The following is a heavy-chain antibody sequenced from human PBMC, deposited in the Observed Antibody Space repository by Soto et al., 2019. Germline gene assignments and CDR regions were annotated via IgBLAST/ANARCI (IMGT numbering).Heavy chain of an antibody. CDR1: GGFISSSSYY. V-gene: IGHV4-39*01. Sequence: SETLSLTCTVSGGFISSSSYYWGWIRQPPGKGLEWIGSIYYSGSTYYNPSLKSRVTISVDTSKNQFSLKLSSVTAADTAVYFCARLCRDGYGSGSYYFDYWGQGTLVTVSS. J-gene: IGHJ4*02. D-gene: IGHD3-10*01. CDR2: IYYSGST. CDR3: ARLCRDGYGSGSYYFDY.